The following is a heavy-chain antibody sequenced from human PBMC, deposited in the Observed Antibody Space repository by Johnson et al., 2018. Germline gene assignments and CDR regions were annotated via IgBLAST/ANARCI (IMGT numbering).Heavy chain of an antibody. CDR1: GFTFDDYA. Sequence: VQLVESGGGLVQPGGSLRLSCTASGFTFDDYAMHWVRQAPGKGLEWVSAISWNSGRIDYVDSVKGRFTISRYNAKNSLYLQINSLRAEDTALYYCAKEGVGAHQYYYMDAWGKGTTVTVSS. CDR3: AKEGVGAHQYYYMDA. V-gene: IGHV3-9*01. J-gene: IGHJ6*03. CDR2: ISWNSGRI. D-gene: IGHD1-26*01.